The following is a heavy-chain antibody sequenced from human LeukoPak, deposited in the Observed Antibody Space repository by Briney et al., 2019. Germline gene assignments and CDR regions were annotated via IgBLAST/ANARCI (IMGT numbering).Heavy chain of an antibody. D-gene: IGHD3-22*01. CDR1: GGSISSYY. CDR2: IYTSGST. J-gene: IGHJ3*02. V-gene: IGHV4-4*07. Sequence: SETLSLTCTVSGGSISSYYWSWIRQPAGKGLEWIGRIYTSGSTNYNPSLKSRVTMSVDTSKNQFSLKLSSVTAADTAVYYCARDHPYYYDSSGYFLGAFDIWGQGTVVTVSS. CDR3: ARDHPYYYDSSGYFLGAFDI.